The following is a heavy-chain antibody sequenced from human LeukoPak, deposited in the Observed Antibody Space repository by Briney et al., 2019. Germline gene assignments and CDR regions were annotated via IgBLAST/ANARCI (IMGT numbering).Heavy chain of an antibody. CDR1: GFTFSNYA. V-gene: IGHV3-30-3*01. D-gene: IGHD3-16*01. Sequence: GGSLRLSCAASGFTFSNYAMSCVRQAPGKGLEWVAVISYDGSNKYYTDSVKGRFTISRDNSKNTLYLQMNSLRAEDTAVYFCARVGDYDYIWGSFDYWGQGTLVTVSS. CDR2: ISYDGSNK. J-gene: IGHJ4*02. CDR3: ARVGDYDYIWGSFDY.